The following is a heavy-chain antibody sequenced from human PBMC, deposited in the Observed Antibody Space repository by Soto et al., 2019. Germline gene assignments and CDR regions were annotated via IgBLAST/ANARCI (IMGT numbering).Heavy chain of an antibody. J-gene: IGHJ6*02. CDR1: GYTFTGYY. CDR2: INPNSGGT. D-gene: IGHD6-13*01. Sequence: ASVKVSCKASGYTFTGYYMHWVRQAPGQGLEWMGWINPNSGGTNYAQKFQGWVTMTRDTSISTAYMELSRLRSDDTAVYYCARDLGIAAAGLDKYYYYGMDVWGQGTTVTVSS. CDR3: ARDLGIAAAGLDKYYYYGMDV. V-gene: IGHV1-2*04.